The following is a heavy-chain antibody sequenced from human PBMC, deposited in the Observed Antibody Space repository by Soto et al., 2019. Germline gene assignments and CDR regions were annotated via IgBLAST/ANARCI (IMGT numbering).Heavy chain of an antibody. CDR2: INHLGST. CDR1: GGSLSDYF. V-gene: IGHV4-34*01. CDR3: ARGNGGYDSAWFDP. J-gene: IGHJ5*02. D-gene: IGHD5-12*01. Sequence: SETLSLTCVVSGGSLSDYFWSWIRQPPGMALEWIGEINHLGSTNYNPSLKSRVTMSVDTSKNQFSLTLSSVTAADTAVYYCARGNGGYDSAWFDPWGQGTLVTVSS.